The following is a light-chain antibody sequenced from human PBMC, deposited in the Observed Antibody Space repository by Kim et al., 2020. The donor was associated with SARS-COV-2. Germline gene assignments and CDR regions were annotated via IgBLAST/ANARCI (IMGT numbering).Light chain of an antibody. J-gene: IGKJ4*01. Sequence: SPGESAPLSCRARQRVSSSYLAWYQQKPGQAPRLLIYGASSRATGIPDRFSGSGSGTDFTLTISRLEPEDFAVYYCQQYGSSPLTFGGGTKVDIK. CDR2: GAS. CDR3: QQYGSSPLT. V-gene: IGKV3-20*01. CDR1: QRVSSSY.